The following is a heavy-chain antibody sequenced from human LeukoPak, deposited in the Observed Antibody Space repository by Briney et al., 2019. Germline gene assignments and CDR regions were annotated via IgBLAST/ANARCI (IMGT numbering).Heavy chain of an antibody. Sequence: ASVKVSCKASGYTFTSYGINWVRQATGQGLEWMGWMNPKNANTGYAQKFQGRLSMTRDTSISTAYMELSSLRSDDTAVYYCARGLEFEVAAYWGQGTLVTVSS. J-gene: IGHJ4*02. D-gene: IGHD3-3*01. CDR3: ARGLEFEVAAY. CDR1: GYTFTSYG. V-gene: IGHV1-8*01. CDR2: MNPKNANT.